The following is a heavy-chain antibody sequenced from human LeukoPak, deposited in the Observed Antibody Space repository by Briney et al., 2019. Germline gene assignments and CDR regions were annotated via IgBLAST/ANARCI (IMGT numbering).Heavy chain of an antibody. CDR3: ARNRNQNGATGGGFYI. CDR1: GFTFSSYS. CDR2: ISSSSSYI. J-gene: IGHJ3*02. V-gene: IGHV3-21*01. D-gene: IGHD3-16*01. Sequence: GGSLRLSCAASGFTFSSYSMNWVRQAPGKGLEWVSSISSSSSYIYYADSVKGRFTISRDNAKNSLYLQMNSLRAEDTAVYYWARNRNQNGATGGGFYIWGQRA.